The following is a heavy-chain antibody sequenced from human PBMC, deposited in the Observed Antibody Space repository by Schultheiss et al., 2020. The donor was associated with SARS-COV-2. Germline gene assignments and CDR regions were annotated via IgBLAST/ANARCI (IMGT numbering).Heavy chain of an antibody. D-gene: IGHD2-15*01. CDR2: INHGGST. V-gene: IGHV4-34*01. Sequence: SQTLSLTCAVYGGSFSNYYWSWIRQPPGKGLEWIGEINHGGSTNYNPSLKSRATISADTSKSQFSLKLSSVTAADTAVYYCARFRRGFTRYCSATGCYSFDYWGQGTLVTVSS. CDR3: ARFRRGFTRYCSATGCYSFDY. CDR1: GGSFSNYY. J-gene: IGHJ4*02.